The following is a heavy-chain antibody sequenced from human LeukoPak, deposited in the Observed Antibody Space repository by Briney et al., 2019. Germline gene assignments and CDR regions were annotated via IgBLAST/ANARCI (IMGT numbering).Heavy chain of an antibody. V-gene: IGHV3-11*01. CDR3: ASPATYYGSGSYYY. CDR1: GFTFSDYY. CDR2: ISSSGSTI. D-gene: IGHD3-10*01. J-gene: IGHJ4*02. Sequence: PGGSLRLSCAASGFTFSDYYMSWIRQAPGKGLEWVSYISSSGSTIYYADSVKGRFTISRDNAKNSLYLQMNSLRAEDTAVCYCASPATYYGSGSYYYWGQGTLVTVSS.